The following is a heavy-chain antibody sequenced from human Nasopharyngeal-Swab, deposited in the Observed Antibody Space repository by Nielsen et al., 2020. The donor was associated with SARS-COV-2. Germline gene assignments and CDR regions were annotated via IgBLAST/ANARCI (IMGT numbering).Heavy chain of an antibody. J-gene: IGHJ6*02. Sequence: GESLKISCAASGFTFSSYWMSWVRQAPGKGLEWVANIKQDGSEKYYVDSVKGRFTISRDNAKNSLYLQMNSLRAEDTAVYYCARERTTGVRGVTNYYYGMDVWGQGTTVTVSS. CDR3: ARERTTGVRGVTNYYYGMDV. CDR1: GFTFSSYW. D-gene: IGHD3-10*01. V-gene: IGHV3-7*01. CDR2: IKQDGSEK.